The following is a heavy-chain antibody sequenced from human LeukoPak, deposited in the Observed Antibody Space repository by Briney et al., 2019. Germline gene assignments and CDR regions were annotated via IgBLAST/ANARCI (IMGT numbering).Heavy chain of an antibody. D-gene: IGHD3-22*01. CDR3: AKDTSVGGYYDSSGYLDY. Sequence: GGSLRLSCAASGFIFSSYAMSWVRQAPGKGLKWVSAISGSGGSTYYADSVKGRFTISRDNSKNTLYLQMNSLRAEDTAVYYCAKDTSVGGYYDSSGYLDYWGQGTLVTVSS. CDR2: ISGSGGST. J-gene: IGHJ4*02. V-gene: IGHV3-23*01. CDR1: GFIFSSYA.